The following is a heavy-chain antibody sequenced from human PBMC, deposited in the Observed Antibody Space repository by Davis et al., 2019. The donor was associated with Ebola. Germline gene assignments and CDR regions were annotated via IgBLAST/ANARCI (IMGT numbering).Heavy chain of an antibody. CDR2: ISYDGSNK. J-gene: IGHJ2*01. V-gene: IGHV3-30*04. CDR3: ARDFRHYFLSGYFDL. CDR1: GFTFSSYA. D-gene: IGHD3-9*01. Sequence: GESLKISCAASGFTFSSYAMHWVRQAPGKGLEWVAVISYDGSNKYYADSVKGRFTISRDNSKNTLYLQMNSLRAEDTAVYYCARDFRHYFLSGYFDLWGRGTLVTVSS.